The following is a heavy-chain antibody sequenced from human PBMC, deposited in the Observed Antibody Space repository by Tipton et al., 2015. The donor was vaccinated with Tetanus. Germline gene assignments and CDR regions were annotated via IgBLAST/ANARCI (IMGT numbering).Heavy chain of an antibody. J-gene: IGHJ1*01. CDR2: IYLGDSYA. V-gene: IGHV5-51*01. Sequence: QSGAEVKKPGESLNISCKASGYNFATFWIGWVRQMPGEGLEWMGIIYLGDSYATYSPSFRGQVTISADKSINTAYLQWTSLKASDTAIYFCARLPKHYSASGSTWGQGTLVTVSS. D-gene: IGHD3-10*01. CDR3: ARLPKHYSASGST. CDR1: GYNFATFW.